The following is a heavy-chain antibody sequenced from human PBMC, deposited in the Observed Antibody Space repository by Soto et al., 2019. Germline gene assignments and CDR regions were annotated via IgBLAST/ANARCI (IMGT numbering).Heavy chain of an antibody. Sequence: ASVKVSCKASGYTFTSYGISWVRQAPGQGLEWMGWISAYNGNTNYAQKLQGRVTMTTDTSTSTAYMELRSLRSDDTAVYYCARVSHPYYDILTGYYRADYYYYGMDVWGQGTTVTVSS. CDR3: ARVSHPYYDILTGYYRADYYYYGMDV. V-gene: IGHV1-18*01. D-gene: IGHD3-9*01. CDR2: ISAYNGNT. CDR1: GYTFTSYG. J-gene: IGHJ6*02.